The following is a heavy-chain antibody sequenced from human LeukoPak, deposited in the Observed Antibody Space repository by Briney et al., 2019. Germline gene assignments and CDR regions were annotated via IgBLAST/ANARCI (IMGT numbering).Heavy chain of an antibody. CDR3: ARTARIAATVGDYFDY. Sequence: GASVKVSCKASGYTFTSHAIHWVRQAPGQRPEWMGWINAGSGDTKCSQNLEGRVTITRDTSASTAYMELSSLKSEDTAVYNCARTARIAATVGDYFDYWGQGTLVTVSS. CDR2: INAGSGDT. J-gene: IGHJ4*02. V-gene: IGHV1-3*01. CDR1: GYTFTSHA. D-gene: IGHD6-13*01.